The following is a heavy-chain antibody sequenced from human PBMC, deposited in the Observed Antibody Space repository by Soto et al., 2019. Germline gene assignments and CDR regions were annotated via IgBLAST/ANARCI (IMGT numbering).Heavy chain of an antibody. D-gene: IGHD6-13*01. CDR1: GFTVSSNY. Sequence: EVQLVESGGGLVQPGGSLRLSCAASGFTVSSNYMSWVRQAPGKGLEWVSVIYSGGSTYYADSVKGRFTISRDNSKNTLYLQMNSLRAEDTAVYYWARDRVAAAGTEDWGQGTLVTVSS. J-gene: IGHJ4*02. CDR3: ARDRVAAAGTED. CDR2: IYSGGST. V-gene: IGHV3-66*01.